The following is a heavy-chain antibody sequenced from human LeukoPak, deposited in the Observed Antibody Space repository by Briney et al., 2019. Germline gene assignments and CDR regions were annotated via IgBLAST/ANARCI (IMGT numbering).Heavy chain of an antibody. CDR2: ISYDGSNK. CDR1: GFTFSSYG. J-gene: IGHJ4*02. D-gene: IGHD3-16*01. CDR3: AKVPGRIGPHPFVPVDY. Sequence: GGSLRLSCAASGFTFSSYGMHWVRQAPGKGLEWVAVISYDGSNKYYADSVKGRFTISRDNSKNTLYLQMNSLRAEDTAVYYCAKVPGRIGPHPFVPVDYWGQGTLVTVSS. V-gene: IGHV3-30*18.